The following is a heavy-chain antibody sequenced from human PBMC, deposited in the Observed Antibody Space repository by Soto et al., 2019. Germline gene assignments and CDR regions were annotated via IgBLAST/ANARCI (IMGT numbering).Heavy chain of an antibody. Sequence: SVDGYSWSWIRQPPGKGLEWIGYIYHSGSTYYNPSLKNSLYLQMNSLRAEDTAVYYCARESEVGGTDSWFDPWGQGTLVTVSS. CDR1: SVDGYS. J-gene: IGHJ5*02. D-gene: IGHD2-21*01. CDR2: IYHSGST. V-gene: IGHV4-30-2*01. CDR3: WFDP.